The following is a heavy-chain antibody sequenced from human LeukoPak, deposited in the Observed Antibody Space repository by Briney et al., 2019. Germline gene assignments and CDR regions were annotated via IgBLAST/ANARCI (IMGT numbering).Heavy chain of an antibody. J-gene: IGHJ4*02. D-gene: IGHD3-3*01. Sequence: GGSLRLSCAASGFTFSSYWMHWVRQAPGKGLVWVSRINSDGSSTSYADSVKGRFTISRDNAKNTLYLQMNSLRAEDTAVYYCARDTSLMGDFWGGYFDYWGQGTLVTVSS. CDR2: INSDGSST. CDR3: ARDTSLMGDFWGGYFDY. V-gene: IGHV3-74*01. CDR1: GFTFSSYW.